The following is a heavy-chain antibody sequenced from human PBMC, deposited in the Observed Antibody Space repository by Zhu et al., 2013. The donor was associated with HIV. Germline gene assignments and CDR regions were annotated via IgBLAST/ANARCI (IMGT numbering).Heavy chain of an antibody. CDR1: GGTFSSYA. Sequence: QVQLVQSGAEVKKPGSSVKVSCKASGGTFSSYAISWVRQAPGQGLEWMGGIIPIFGTANYAQKFQGRVTITADESTSTAYMELSSLRSEDTAVYYCARDLLGEEIQIAVAGGWFDPWGQGNPGSPSPQ. V-gene: IGHV1-69*01. CDR2: IIPIFGTA. CDR3: ARDLLGEEIQIAVAGGWFDP. D-gene: IGHD6-19*01. J-gene: IGHJ5*02.